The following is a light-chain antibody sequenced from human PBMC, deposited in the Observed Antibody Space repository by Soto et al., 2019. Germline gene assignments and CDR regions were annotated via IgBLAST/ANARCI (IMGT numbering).Light chain of an antibody. CDR2: GAS. CDR3: QQYGSSPRT. J-gene: IGKJ5*01. V-gene: IGKV3-20*01. CDR1: QSVSSSF. Sequence: EIVLTQSPGTLSLSPGERATLSCRASQSVSSSFLAWYQQKVGQAPRLLIYGASSRATGIPDTFSGSGSGTDFTLTISRLEPEDFAVYYCQQYGSSPRTFGQGTRLEIK.